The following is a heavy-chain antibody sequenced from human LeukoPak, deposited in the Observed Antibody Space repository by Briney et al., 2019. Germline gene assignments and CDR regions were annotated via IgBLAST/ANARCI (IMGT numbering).Heavy chain of an antibody. CDR3: AKGGVILTGYYLYWDLLL. Sequence: TGGSLRLSCAASGFTYSAYAMSWVRQAPGKGLERVSAISRSGSSTDYADSVKGRFTISRDNSKNTLYLQMNSLRPEDTAVYSCAKGGVILTGYYLYWDLLLWGRGTLVTVSS. J-gene: IGHJ2*01. V-gene: IGHV3-23*01. CDR2: ISRSGSST. CDR1: GFTYSAYA. D-gene: IGHD3-9*01.